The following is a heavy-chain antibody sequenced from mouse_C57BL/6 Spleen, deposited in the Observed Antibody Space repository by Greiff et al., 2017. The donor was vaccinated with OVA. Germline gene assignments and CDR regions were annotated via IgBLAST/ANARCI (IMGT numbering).Heavy chain of an antibody. V-gene: IGHV1-64*01. CDR3: ARSPYDYDPPLYAMDD. CDR1: GYTFTSYW. D-gene: IGHD2-4*01. Sequence: QVQLQQPGAELVKPGASVKLSCKASGYTFTSYWMHWVKQRPGQGLEWIGMIHPNSGSTNYNEKFKSKATLTVDKSSSTAYMQLSSLTSEDSAVYYCARSPYDYDPPLYAMDDWGQGTSVTVSS. J-gene: IGHJ4*01. CDR2: IHPNSGST.